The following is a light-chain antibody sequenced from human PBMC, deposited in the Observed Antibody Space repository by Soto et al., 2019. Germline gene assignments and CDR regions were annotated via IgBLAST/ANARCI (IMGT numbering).Light chain of an antibody. CDR3: SSYTTTTTPVV. CDR2: EVT. J-gene: IGLJ2*01. CDR1: SSDVGGYNY. V-gene: IGLV2-14*01. Sequence: QSVLTQPASVSGSPGQSITISCTGTSSDVGGYNYVSWYQHHPGKAPKLIIYEVTNRPSGVSNRFSGSKSGNTASLTISGLQAGDEADYYCSSYTTTTTPVVFGGGTQLTVL.